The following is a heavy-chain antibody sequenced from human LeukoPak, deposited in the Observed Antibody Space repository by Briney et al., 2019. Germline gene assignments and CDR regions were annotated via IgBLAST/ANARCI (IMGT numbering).Heavy chain of an antibody. CDR2: IIPIFGTA. J-gene: IGHJ4*02. CDR3: ARGWLQGLGYYFDY. CDR1: GGTFSSYA. Sequence: ASVKVSCKASGGTFSSYAISWVRQAPGQGLEWMGGIIPIFGTAHYAQKFQGRVTITTDESTSTAYMELSSLRSEDTAVYYCARGWLQGLGYYFDYWGQGTLVTVSS. D-gene: IGHD5-24*01. V-gene: IGHV1-69*05.